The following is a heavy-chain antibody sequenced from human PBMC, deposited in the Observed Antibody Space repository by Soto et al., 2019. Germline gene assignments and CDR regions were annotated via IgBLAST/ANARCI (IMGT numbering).Heavy chain of an antibody. CDR2: IYHSGST. V-gene: IGHV4-4*02. CDR1: GGSISSGNW. CDR3: ARDYMARGVMRWFDP. Sequence: QVQLQESGPGLVKPSGTLSLTCAVSGGSISSGNWWSWVRQPPGKGLEWIGEIYHSGSTNYNPSLRSRGTISVEQSKNQFCLKVSSVTAADTPVYKCARDYMARGVMRWFDPWGQGTLVTVSS. J-gene: IGHJ5*02. D-gene: IGHD3-10*01.